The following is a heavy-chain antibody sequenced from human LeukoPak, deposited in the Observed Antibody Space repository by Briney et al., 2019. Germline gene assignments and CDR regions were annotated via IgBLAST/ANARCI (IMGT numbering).Heavy chain of an antibody. V-gene: IGHV3-23*01. Sequence: GGSLRLSCAASGFTFSTSGMTWVRQAPGKGLDWVSIISGSGGTPYYTDSVRGRFTISRDNSKNTLYLQMNSLRAKDTAVYYCAKTRGISISGVVPLCDYWGQGTLVTVSS. D-gene: IGHD3-3*01. CDR1: GFTFSTSG. CDR2: ISGSGGTP. J-gene: IGHJ4*02. CDR3: AKTRGISISGVVPLCDY.